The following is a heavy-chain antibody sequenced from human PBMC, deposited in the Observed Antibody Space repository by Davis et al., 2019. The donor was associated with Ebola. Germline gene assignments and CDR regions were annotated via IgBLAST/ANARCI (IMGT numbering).Heavy chain of an antibody. CDR1: GYTFPNYG. CDR2: ISTKSGNT. D-gene: IGHD3-3*01. J-gene: IGHJ4*02. CDR3: ARDLPFYYDLEEGGQFDY. Sequence: ASVKVSCKASGYTFPNYGISWVRQAPGQGLEWIGWISTKSGNTNYARNLQGRLTVTKDTSTSTAYMELTSLTFDDTAVYYCARDLPFYYDLEEGGQFDYWGQGTLVTVSS. V-gene: IGHV1-18*01.